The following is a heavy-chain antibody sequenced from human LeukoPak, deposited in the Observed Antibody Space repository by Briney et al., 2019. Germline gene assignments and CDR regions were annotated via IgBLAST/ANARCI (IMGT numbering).Heavy chain of an antibody. CDR3: ERDRKWLAQWFDS. CDR1: GYTFTSYG. D-gene: IGHD6-19*01. J-gene: IGHJ5*01. Sequence: ASVNVSCKASGYTFTSYGISWLRQPPGQGLEWMGWISAYNGNTNYAQKLQVRVTMTTDTSTSTANMELRRLSSDDTAVYYGERDRKWLAQWFDSWGQGTVVTVTS. V-gene: IGHV1-18*01. CDR2: ISAYNGNT.